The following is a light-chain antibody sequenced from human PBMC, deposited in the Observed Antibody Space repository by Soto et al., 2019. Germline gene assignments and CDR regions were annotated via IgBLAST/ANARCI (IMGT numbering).Light chain of an antibody. J-gene: IGKJ1*01. CDR2: GAS. V-gene: IGKV3-15*01. CDR1: QSVWSK. CDR3: QQYNNWPRT. Sequence: EIIMTQSPASLSVSPGERATLSCRASQSVWSKVAWYQQKPGQAPRLLIHGASTRATGIPVTFSGSGSGTEFTLTISSLQSEDFAVYYCQQYNNWPRTFGQGTKVDIK.